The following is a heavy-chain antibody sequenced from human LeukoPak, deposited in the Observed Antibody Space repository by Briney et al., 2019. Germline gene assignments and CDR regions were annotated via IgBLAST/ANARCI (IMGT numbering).Heavy chain of an antibody. CDR1: GFTFSSYA. V-gene: IGHV3-23*01. Sequence: GGSLRLSCAASGFTFSSYAMSWVRQAPGKGLEWVSAVSGSGGSTYYADSVKGRFTISRDSSKNTLYLQMNSLRAEDTAVYYSAKTGDYYDSSGYRYYWGQGTLVTVSS. CDR2: VSGSGGST. J-gene: IGHJ4*02. CDR3: AKTGDYYDSSGYRYY. D-gene: IGHD3-22*01.